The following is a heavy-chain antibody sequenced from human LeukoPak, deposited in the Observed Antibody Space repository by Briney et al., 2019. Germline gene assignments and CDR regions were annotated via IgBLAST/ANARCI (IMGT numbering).Heavy chain of an antibody. V-gene: IGHV4-59*08. CDR1: SRSISSHY. Sequence: SETLSLTWSVSSRSISSHYWKWVRQPPGKGLEWVGYIYYSGSTNYNPSLKSRVTISVDTPKNQFSLILSSAHAADTAVYYCARRIGTSRSGYYPYWGQGTLVSVSS. CDR2: IYYSGST. D-gene: IGHD3-22*01. J-gene: IGHJ4*02. CDR3: ARRIGTSRSGYYPY.